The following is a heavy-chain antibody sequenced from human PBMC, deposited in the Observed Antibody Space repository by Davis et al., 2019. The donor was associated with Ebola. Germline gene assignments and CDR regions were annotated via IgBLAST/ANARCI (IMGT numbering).Heavy chain of an antibody. CDR1: GYTFTGYY. CDR3: ARGGGSSKRTMGY. V-gene: IGHV1-2*04. CDR2: INPNSGGT. Sequence: ASVKVSCKASGYTFTGYYMHWVRQAPGQGLEWMGWINPNSGGTNYAQKFQGWVTMTRDTSISTAYMELGRLRSDDTAVYYCARGGGSSKRTMGYWGQGTLVTVSS. J-gene: IGHJ4*02. D-gene: IGHD1-26*01.